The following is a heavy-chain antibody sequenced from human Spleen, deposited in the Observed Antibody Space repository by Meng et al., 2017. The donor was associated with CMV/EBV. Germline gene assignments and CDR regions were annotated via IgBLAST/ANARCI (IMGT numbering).Heavy chain of an antibody. Sequence: GGSLRLSCAASGFTVSSNYMSWVRQAPGKGLEWVSVIYSGGSTYYADSVKGRFTISRDNSKNTLFLQMNSLRAEDTAAYYCARQSGLRRAFDIWGQGTMVTVSS. CDR3: ARQSGLRRAFDI. V-gene: IGHV3-53*05. J-gene: IGHJ3*02. D-gene: IGHD5-12*01. CDR1: GFTVSSNY. CDR2: IYSGGST.